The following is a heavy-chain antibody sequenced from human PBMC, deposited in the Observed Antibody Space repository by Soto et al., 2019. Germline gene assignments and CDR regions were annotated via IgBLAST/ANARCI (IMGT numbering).Heavy chain of an antibody. Sequence: SGPTLVNPTQTLTLTCTFSGFSLSTSGVGVGWIRQPPGKALEWLALIYWDDDKRYSPSLKSRLTITKDTSKNQVVLTMTNMDPVDTATYYCAHSLKTIFGVALNWFDPWGQGTLVTVSS. V-gene: IGHV2-5*02. CDR1: GFSLSTSGVG. D-gene: IGHD3-3*01. CDR2: IYWDDDK. CDR3: AHSLKTIFGVALNWFDP. J-gene: IGHJ5*02.